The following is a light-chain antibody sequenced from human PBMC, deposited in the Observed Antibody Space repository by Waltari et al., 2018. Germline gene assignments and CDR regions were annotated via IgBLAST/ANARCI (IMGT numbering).Light chain of an antibody. V-gene: IGLV2-23*02. CDR3: CSYAGRGTYV. J-gene: IGLJ1*01. CDR1: PSDVGNYDL. Sequence: QSALTQPASVSGTPGQSITISCPGTPSDVGNYDLVSWYQQHPGKAPKLLIFEVIKRPSGVSSRFSGSKSGNTASLTISGLQAEDEADYYCCSYAGRGTYVFGSGTKVTVL. CDR2: EVI.